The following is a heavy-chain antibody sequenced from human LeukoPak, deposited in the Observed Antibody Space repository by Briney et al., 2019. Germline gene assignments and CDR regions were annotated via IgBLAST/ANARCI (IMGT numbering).Heavy chain of an antibody. CDR2: FDPEDGET. CDR3: ATSHSYDYVWGSYRIFDY. D-gene: IGHD3-16*02. V-gene: IGHV1-24*01. Sequence: GASVKVSCKVSGYTLTELSMHWVRQAPGKGLEWMGGFDPEDGETIYAQKFQGGVTMTEDTSTDTAYMELSSLRSEDTAVYYCATSHSYDYVWGSYRIFDYWGQGTLVTVSS. CDR1: GYTLTELS. J-gene: IGHJ4*02.